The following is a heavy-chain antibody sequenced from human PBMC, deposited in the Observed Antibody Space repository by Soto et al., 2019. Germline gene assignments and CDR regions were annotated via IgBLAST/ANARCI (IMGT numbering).Heavy chain of an antibody. CDR2: ISDDESIK. CDR1: GFTFSSYA. J-gene: IGHJ3*02. Sequence: QVQLVESGGGVVQPGRSLRLSCAASGFTFSSYALHWVRQAPGKGLEWVSVISDDESIKYYADSVKGRFTISRDNSKNTLYLQMNSLRPEDTAVYYCASLKPPTTGPFDIWGQGTMVTVSS. CDR3: ASLKPPTTGPFDI. V-gene: IGHV3-30-3*01. D-gene: IGHD2-8*01.